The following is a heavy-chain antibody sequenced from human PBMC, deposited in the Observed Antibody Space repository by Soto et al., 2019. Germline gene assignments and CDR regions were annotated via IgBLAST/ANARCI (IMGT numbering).Heavy chain of an antibody. Sequence: SETLSLTCTVSGGSISSSSYYWGWIRQPPGKGLEWIGSIYYSGSTYYNPSLKSRVTISVDTSKNQFSLKLSSVTAADTAVYYCARHAETKYYYYYYMDVWGKGTTVTVSS. CDR1: GGSISSSSYY. J-gene: IGHJ6*03. V-gene: IGHV4-39*01. CDR2: IYYSGST. CDR3: ARHAETKYYYYYYMDV.